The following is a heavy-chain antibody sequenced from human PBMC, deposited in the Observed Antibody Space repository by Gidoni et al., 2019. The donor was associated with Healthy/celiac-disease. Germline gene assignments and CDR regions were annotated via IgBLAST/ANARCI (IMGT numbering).Heavy chain of an antibody. CDR2: ISYDGSNK. Sequence: QVQLVESGGGVVQPGRSLRLSCAASGFTFSSSGMHWVRQAPGKGLEWVAVISYDGSNKYYADSVKGRFTISRDNSKNTLYLQMNSLRAEDTAVYYCVTAAAGEIDYWGQGTLVTVSS. D-gene: IGHD6-13*01. CDR3: VTAAAGEIDY. CDR1: GFTFSSSG. V-gene: IGHV3-30*03. J-gene: IGHJ4*02.